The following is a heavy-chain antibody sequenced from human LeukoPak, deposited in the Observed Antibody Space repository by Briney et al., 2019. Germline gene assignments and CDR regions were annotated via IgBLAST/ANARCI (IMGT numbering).Heavy chain of an antibody. J-gene: IGHJ4*02. Sequence: GESLKISCKGSGYSFPNYWIGWVRQMPGKGLKWMGIIYPGDSDARYSPSSQGQVTISADKSISTAYLQWSSLKASDTAMYYCARRRDLYSGSYYPFDYWGQGTLVTVSS. CDR2: IYPGDSDA. CDR1: GYSFPNYW. D-gene: IGHD1-26*01. CDR3: ARRRDLYSGSYYPFDY. V-gene: IGHV5-51*01.